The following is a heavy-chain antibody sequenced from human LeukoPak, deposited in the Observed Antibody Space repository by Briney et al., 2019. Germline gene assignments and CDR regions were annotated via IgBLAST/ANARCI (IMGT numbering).Heavy chain of an antibody. CDR2: ISGSGGNT. D-gene: IGHD3-16*02. CDR3: AKDFPVITFGGVIARYFDY. J-gene: IGHJ4*02. CDR1: GFTFSSFA. Sequence: GGSLRLSCAASGFTFSSFAMSWVRQAPGKGLEWVSAISGSGGNTYYADSVKGRFTISRDNSKNTLYLQMNSLRAEDTAVYYCAKDFPVITFGGVIARYFDYWGQGTLVTVSS. V-gene: IGHV3-23*01.